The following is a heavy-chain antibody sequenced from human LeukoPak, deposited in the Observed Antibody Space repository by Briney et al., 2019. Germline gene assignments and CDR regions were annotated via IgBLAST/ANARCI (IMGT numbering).Heavy chain of an antibody. D-gene: IGHD6-19*01. CDR1: GFTFSSSS. J-gene: IGHJ6*03. CDR2: ISSSSTFI. CDR3: AREAVTEVPGNYYYYYMDV. Sequence: GGSLRLSCTASGFTFSSSSMTWVRQAPGKGLEWVSSISSSSTFIYYADSIQGRFTISRDNAKNSLYLQMTSLRAEDTAMYYCAREAVTEVPGNYYYYYMDVWGKGTTVTVSS. V-gene: IGHV3-21*01.